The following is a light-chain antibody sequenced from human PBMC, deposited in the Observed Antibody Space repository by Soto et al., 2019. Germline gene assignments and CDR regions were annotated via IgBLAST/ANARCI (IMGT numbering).Light chain of an antibody. J-gene: IGKJ1*01. CDR2: AAS. V-gene: IGKV1-6*02. CDR1: QAIRTA. Sequence: IQLTQSPSSLSSSFGDMVTITCRASQAIRTALGWYQQKPGKVPKLLIYAASTLQSGVPSRFSGSGSGTDFTLTISSLQPEDFATYYCLLDFRYFWAFGQGTKVDIK. CDR3: LLDFRYFWA.